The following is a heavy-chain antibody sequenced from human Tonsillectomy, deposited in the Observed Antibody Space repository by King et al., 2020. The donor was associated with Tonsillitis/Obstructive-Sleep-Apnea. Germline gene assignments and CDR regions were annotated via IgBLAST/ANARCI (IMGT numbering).Heavy chain of an antibody. D-gene: IGHD6-19*01. CDR1: GYIFTAYD. CDR3: ARDSPIAVTTTGNY. Sequence: VQLVESGAEMKKPGASARVSCKTSGYIFTAYDIHWVRQAPGQGLEWMGWINRNSGDTNYAQNLQDRVTMTGDTSINTAYMELKRLTSDATAIYYCARDSPIAVTTTGNYWGQGTLITVSS. J-gene: IGHJ4*02. V-gene: IGHV1-2*02. CDR2: INRNSGDT.